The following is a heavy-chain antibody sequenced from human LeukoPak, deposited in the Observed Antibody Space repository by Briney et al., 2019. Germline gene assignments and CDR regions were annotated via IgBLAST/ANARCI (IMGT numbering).Heavy chain of an antibody. D-gene: IGHD5-12*01. V-gene: IGHV4-34*01. CDR2: INHSGST. CDR3: AREGRGYSGYEIDY. Sequence: PSETLSLTCAVYGGSFSGYYWSWLRQPPGKGLEWIGEINHSGSTNYNPSLKSRVTISVDTSKNQFSLKLSSVTAADTAVYYCAREGRGYSGYEIDYWGQGTLVTVSS. J-gene: IGHJ4*02. CDR1: GGSFSGYY.